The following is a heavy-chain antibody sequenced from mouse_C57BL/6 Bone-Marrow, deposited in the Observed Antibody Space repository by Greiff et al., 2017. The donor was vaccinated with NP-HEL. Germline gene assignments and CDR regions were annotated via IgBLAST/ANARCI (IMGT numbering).Heavy chain of an antibody. J-gene: IGHJ1*03. CDR1: EYEFPSHD. Sequence: EVQGVESGGGLVQPGESLKLSCESNEYEFPSHDMSWVRKTPEKRLELVAAINSDGGSTYYPDTMERRFIISRDNTKKTLYLQMSSLRSEDTALYYCARQGYYGSSFYWYFDVWGTGTTVTVSS. D-gene: IGHD1-1*01. CDR3: ARQGYYGSSFYWYFDV. V-gene: IGHV5-2*01. CDR2: INSDGGST.